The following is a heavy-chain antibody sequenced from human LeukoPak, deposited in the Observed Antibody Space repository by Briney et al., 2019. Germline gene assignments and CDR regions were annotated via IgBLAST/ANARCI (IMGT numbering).Heavy chain of an antibody. CDR2: ITSNSGGT. CDR1: AHSFSDYS. J-gene: IGHJ4*02. Sequence: ASVKVSCKTSAHSFSDYSIHWVRQAPGQGLEWMGRITSNSGGTNYAQNFQGRVTMTRDTSISTAYMELSGLTSDDTAVYYCARGGSGSGYLYYFDYWGQGNMVSVSS. D-gene: IGHD3-10*01. V-gene: IGHV1-2*06. CDR3: ARGGSGSGYLYYFDY.